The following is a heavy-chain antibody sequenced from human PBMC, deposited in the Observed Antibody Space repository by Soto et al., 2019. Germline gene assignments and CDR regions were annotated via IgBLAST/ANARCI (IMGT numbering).Heavy chain of an antibody. J-gene: IGHJ4*02. CDR3: VRAVEVGIVVVTVFDY. D-gene: IGHD3-22*01. Sequence: QVQLVESGGGVVQPGRSLRLSCAASGFTFSGYAMHWVRQAPGKGLEWVAVISYDGSNKYYADSVKGRFTISRDNSKDTLYLQMNSLRTEDTALYYCVRAVEVGIVVVTVFDYWGQGTLVTVSS. V-gene: IGHV3-30-3*01. CDR1: GFTFSGYA. CDR2: ISYDGSNK.